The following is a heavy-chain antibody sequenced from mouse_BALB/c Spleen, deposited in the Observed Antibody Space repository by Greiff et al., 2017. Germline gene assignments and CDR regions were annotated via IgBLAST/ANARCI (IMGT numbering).Heavy chain of an antibody. J-gene: IGHJ4*01. Sequence: EVMLVESGGGLVQPGGSLKLSCAASGFTFSSYGMSWVRQTPDKRLELVATINSNGGSTYYPDSVKGRFTISRDNAKNTLYLQMSSLKSEDTAMYYCARDPYRYDGGAMDYWGQGTSVTVSS. CDR2: INSNGGST. CDR3: ARDPYRYDGGAMDY. CDR1: GFTFSSYG. V-gene: IGHV5-6-3*01. D-gene: IGHD2-14*01.